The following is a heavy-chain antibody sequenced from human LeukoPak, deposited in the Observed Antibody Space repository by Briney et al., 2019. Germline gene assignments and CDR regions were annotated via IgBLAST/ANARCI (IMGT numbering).Heavy chain of an antibody. D-gene: IGHD1-26*01. CDR2: IYYSGST. J-gene: IGHJ4*02. CDR1: GGSISSSSYY. V-gene: IGHV4-39*07. CDR3: ARGIVGATTL. Sequence: TSETLSLTCTASGGSISSSSYYWGWIRQPPGKGLEWIGSIYYSGSTYYNPSLKSRVTISVDTSKNQFSLKLSSVTAADTAVYYCARGIVGATTLWGQGTLVTVSS.